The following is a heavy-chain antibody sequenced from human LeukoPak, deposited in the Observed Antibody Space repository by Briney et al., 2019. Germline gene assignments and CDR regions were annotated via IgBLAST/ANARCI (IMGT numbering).Heavy chain of an antibody. Sequence: SETLSLTCTVSGGSISSSTYYWAWVRQPPGKGLEWIASIYYSGTTYYNPSLKSRVTISVDTSRNQFSLNLSSVTAADTAEYYCAKNPVVAGTIYFDNWGQETLVTVSS. J-gene: IGHJ4*02. V-gene: IGHV4-39*07. CDR3: AKNPVVAGTIYFDN. CDR2: IYYSGTT. D-gene: IGHD6-19*01. CDR1: GGSISSSTYY.